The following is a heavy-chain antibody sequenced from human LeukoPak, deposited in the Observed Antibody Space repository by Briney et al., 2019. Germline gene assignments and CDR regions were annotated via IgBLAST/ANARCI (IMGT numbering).Heavy chain of an antibody. V-gene: IGHV3-21*01. CDR2: ISSSSSYI. Sequence: GGSLRLSCAASGFTFSSYSMNWVRQAPGKGLEWVSSISSSSSYIYYADSVKGRFTISRDNAKNSLYLQMNSLRAEDTAVYYCARDHPRYCSSISCYTPPDYWGQGTLVTVSS. J-gene: IGHJ4*02. D-gene: IGHD2-2*02. CDR3: ARDHPRYCSSISCYTPPDY. CDR1: GFTFSSYS.